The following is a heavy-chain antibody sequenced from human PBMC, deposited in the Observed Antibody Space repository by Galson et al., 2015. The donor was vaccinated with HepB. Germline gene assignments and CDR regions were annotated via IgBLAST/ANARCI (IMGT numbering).Heavy chain of an antibody. CDR3: ARDKRPRGFLEWLSNFDP. Sequence: SLRLSCAASGFTFSSYAMHWVRQAPGKGLEWVAVISYDGSNKYYADSVKGRFTISRDNSKNTLYLQMNSLRAEDTAVYYCARDKRPRGFLEWLSNFDPWGQGTLVTVSS. CDR2: ISYDGSNK. J-gene: IGHJ5*02. V-gene: IGHV3-30-3*01. D-gene: IGHD3-3*01. CDR1: GFTFSSYA.